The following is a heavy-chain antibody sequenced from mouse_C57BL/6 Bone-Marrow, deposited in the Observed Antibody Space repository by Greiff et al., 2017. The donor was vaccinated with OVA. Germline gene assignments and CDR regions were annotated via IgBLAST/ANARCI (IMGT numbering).Heavy chain of an antibody. CDR2: IDPSDSDT. CDR3: ARAGGYYWYFDV. Sequence: QVQLQQPGAELVRPGSSVKLSCKASGYTFTSYWMHWVKQRPIQGLEWIGNIDPSDSDTHYNQKFKDKATLTVDKSTSTAYMQLSSLTEEDAAVYYCARAGGYYWYFDVWGTGTTVTVSS. CDR1: GYTFTSYW. D-gene: IGHD1-1*02. V-gene: IGHV1-52*01. J-gene: IGHJ1*03.